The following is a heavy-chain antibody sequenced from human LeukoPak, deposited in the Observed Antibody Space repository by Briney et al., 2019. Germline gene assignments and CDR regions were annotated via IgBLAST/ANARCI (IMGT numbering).Heavy chain of an antibody. J-gene: IGHJ4*02. CDR3: ARDGSSGYEFDY. D-gene: IGHD3-22*01. V-gene: IGHV3-21*01. CDR2: ITGSRSYR. Sequence: PGGSLRLSCAASGFTFSSYAMSWVRQAPGKGLEWVSSITGSRSYRYYADSVKGRFTISRDNAKNSLYLQMNSLRAEDTAVYYCARDGSSGYEFDYWGQGTLVTVSS. CDR1: GFTFSSYA.